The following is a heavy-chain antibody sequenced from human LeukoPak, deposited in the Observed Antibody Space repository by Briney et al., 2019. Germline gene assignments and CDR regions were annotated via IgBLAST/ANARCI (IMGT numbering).Heavy chain of an antibody. J-gene: IGHJ4*02. CDR1: GGSVSSGSYY. CDR2: IYYSGST. V-gene: IGHV4-61*01. D-gene: IGHD6-19*01. CDR3: ARGPCYSSGRSIDY. Sequence: SETLPLTCTVSGGSVSSGSYYWSWIRQPPGTGLEWIGYIYYSGSTNYNPSLKSRVTISVDTSKNQFSLKLSSVTAADTAVYYCARGPCYSSGRSIDYWGQGTLVTVSS.